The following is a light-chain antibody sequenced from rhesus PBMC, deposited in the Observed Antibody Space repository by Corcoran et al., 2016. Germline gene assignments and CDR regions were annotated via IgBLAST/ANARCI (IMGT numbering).Light chain of an antibody. J-gene: IGKJ4*01. CDR1: QNIYSN. CDR2: AAS. Sequence: DIQMTQSPSALSASVGDRVTISCRASQNIYSNLAWYQQKPGKAHKLLIYAASSLQTGIPSRFSGSGAGTDFTLTSSSLQPEDSAAYYCQHYYDNPLTFGGGTKVELK. V-gene: IGKV1S12*01. CDR3: QHYYDNPLT.